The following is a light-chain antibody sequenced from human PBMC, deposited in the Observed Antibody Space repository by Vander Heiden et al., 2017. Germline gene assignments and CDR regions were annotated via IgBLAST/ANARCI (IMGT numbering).Light chain of an antibody. J-gene: IGKJ4*01. V-gene: IGKV1-39*01. CDR2: ATS. Sequence: DIQMTQSPSSLSASVGDRVTITCRASQSITIYLNWYQQKPGKAPKLLIYATSSLQSGVPSRFSGSGSGTDFTLTISRLQPEDFATYYCQQSDNIPDTFGGGTKVEIK. CDR1: QSITIY. CDR3: QQSDNIPDT.